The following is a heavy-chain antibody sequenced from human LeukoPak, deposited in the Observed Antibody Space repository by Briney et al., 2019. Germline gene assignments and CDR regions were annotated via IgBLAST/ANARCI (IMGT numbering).Heavy chain of an antibody. V-gene: IGHV3-48*01. CDR2: ISSSSSTI. CDR3: ARDLLEWAHDY. D-gene: IGHD3-3*01. Sequence: GGSLRLSCETSGFTFSNYGMTWVRQAPGKGLEWVSYISSSSSTIYYADSVKGRFTISRDNAKNSLYLQMNSLRAEDTAVYYCARDLLEWAHDYWGQGTLVTVSS. CDR1: GFTFSNYG. J-gene: IGHJ4*02.